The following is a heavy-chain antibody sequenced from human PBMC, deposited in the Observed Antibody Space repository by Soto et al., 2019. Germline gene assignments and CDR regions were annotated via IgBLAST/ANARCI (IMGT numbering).Heavy chain of an antibody. CDR1: GSGLSSYH. J-gene: IGHJ6*02. CDR2: IYYRGST. CDR3: GRKTTASTGYYSYYAMDF. Sequence: PXVRLPFTGRACGSGLSSYHRSCIRKPRGKGLEWIGYIYYRGSTNYNPSLKSRVTMSVDTSKNPFSLKLSTVTPADTAVYYCGRKTTASTGYYSYYAMDFWAQGTKVTVSS. V-gene: IGHV4-59*01. D-gene: IGHD4-17*01.